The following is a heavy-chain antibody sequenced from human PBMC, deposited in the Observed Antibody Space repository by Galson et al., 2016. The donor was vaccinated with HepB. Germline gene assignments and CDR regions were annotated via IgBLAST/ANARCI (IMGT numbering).Heavy chain of an antibody. CDR1: GFTFSSYA. D-gene: IGHD2-15*01. J-gene: IGHJ1*01. Sequence: SLRLSCAASGFTFSSYAMSWVRQAPGKGLEWVSGISGSGDTTYYADSVKGWFSISRDNSKNTLYLQMNSLRAEDTAIYYCANQDCSGGSCYDGYFQHWGQGTLVTVSS. V-gene: IGHV3-23*01. CDR2: ISGSGDTT. CDR3: ANQDCSGGSCYDGYFQH.